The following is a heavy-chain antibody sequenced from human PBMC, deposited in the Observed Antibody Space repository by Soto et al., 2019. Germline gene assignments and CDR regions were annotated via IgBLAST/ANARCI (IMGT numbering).Heavy chain of an antibody. CDR1: GGSSGGGGSY. Sequence: PSETLCLSWTVAGGSSGGGGSYWSWIRKPPGKGLEWIGYIYYSGSTYYNPSLKSRVTISVDTSKNQFSLKLSSVTAADTAVYYCTAQRRITIFGVVHPHYWGQGTLVTVSS. J-gene: IGHJ4*02. CDR2: IYYSGST. D-gene: IGHD3-3*01. V-gene: IGHV4-30-4*01. CDR3: TAQRRITIFGVVHPHY.